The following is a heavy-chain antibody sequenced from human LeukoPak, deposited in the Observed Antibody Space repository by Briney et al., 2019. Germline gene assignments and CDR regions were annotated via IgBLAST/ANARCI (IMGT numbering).Heavy chain of an antibody. CDR3: ARAPGSPQSRTPDY. V-gene: IGHV3-48*02. Sequence: GGSLRLSCVASGFTFSSYGIHWVRQAPGKGLEWVSYISSGSSTIYYADSVKGRFTISRDNAKNSLYLQMNSLGDEDTAVYYCARAPGSPQSRTPDYWGQGTLVTVSS. CDR2: ISSGSSTI. J-gene: IGHJ4*02. CDR1: GFTFSSYG. D-gene: IGHD1-26*01.